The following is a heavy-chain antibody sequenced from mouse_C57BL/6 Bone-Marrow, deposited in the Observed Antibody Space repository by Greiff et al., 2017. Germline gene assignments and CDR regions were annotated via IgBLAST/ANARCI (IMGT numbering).Heavy chain of an antibody. Sequence: VQLQQPGAELVKPGASVKLSCKASGYTFTSYWMHWVKQRPGRGLEWIGRIDPNSGGTKYNEKFKSKATLTVDKPSSTAYMQLSSLTSEDSAVYYGASPHYCGSRYAMDYWGQGTSVTVSS. CDR1: GYTFTSYW. CDR3: ASPHYCGSRYAMDY. D-gene: IGHD1-1*01. J-gene: IGHJ4*01. CDR2: IDPNSGGT. V-gene: IGHV1-72*01.